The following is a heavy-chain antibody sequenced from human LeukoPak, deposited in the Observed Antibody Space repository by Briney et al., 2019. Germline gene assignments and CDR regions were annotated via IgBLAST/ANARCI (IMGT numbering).Heavy chain of an antibody. Sequence: GGSLRLSCAASGFTFSSYAMHWVRQAPGKGLEWVAVISYDGSNKYYADSVKGRFTISRDNSKNTLYLQMNSLRAEDTAAYYCARDESGEQWLVPAYYFDYWGQGTLVTVSS. J-gene: IGHJ4*02. CDR2: ISYDGSNK. D-gene: IGHD6-19*01. CDR1: GFTFSSYA. CDR3: ARDESGEQWLVPAYYFDY. V-gene: IGHV3-30-3*01.